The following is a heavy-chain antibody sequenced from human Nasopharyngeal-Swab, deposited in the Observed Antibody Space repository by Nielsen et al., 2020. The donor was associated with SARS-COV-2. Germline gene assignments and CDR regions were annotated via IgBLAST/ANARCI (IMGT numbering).Heavy chain of an antibody. CDR3: ARDRRDSGWFYYYGMDV. Sequence: WIRQPPGKGLEWVSGINWNGGSTGYADSVKGRFTISRDNAKNSLYLQMNSLRAEDTALYHCARDRRDSGWFYYYGMDVWGQGTTVTVSS. D-gene: IGHD6-19*01. J-gene: IGHJ6*02. V-gene: IGHV3-20*01. CDR2: INWNGGST.